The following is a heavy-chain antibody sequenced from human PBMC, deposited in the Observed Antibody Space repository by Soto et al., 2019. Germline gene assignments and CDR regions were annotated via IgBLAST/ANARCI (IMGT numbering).Heavy chain of an antibody. Sequence: SETLSLTCAVYGGSFSGYYWTWIRQPPGKGLEWIGYIYYSGSTNYNPSLKSRVTISVDTSKNQFSLKLSSVTAADTAVYYCARVGGSYYGMDVWGQGTTVTVSS. CDR3: ARVGGSYYGMDV. V-gene: IGHV4-59*01. J-gene: IGHJ6*02. CDR1: GGSFSGYY. CDR2: IYYSGST.